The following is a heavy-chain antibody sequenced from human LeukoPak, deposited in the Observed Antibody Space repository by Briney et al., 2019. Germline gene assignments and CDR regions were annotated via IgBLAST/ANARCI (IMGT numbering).Heavy chain of an antibody. CDR1: GYTFTDYY. CDR3: ARSDTAMAYRPDY. J-gene: IGHJ4*02. V-gene: IGHV1-2*02. CDR2: INPNRGGT. Sequence: ASVKVSCTASGYTFTDYYMHWVRHAPGQGLERVGWINPNRGGTYYAQKFHGRVTVTRDTYISTAYMELSRLRSDDMAVYYCARSDTAMAYRPDYWGQGTLVTVSS. D-gene: IGHD5-18*01.